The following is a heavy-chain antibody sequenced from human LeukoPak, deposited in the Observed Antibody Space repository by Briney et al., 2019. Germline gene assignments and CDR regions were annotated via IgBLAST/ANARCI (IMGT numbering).Heavy chain of an antibody. CDR3: ARQTGSGLFILP. J-gene: IGHJ4*02. CDR2: IYYSGNT. Sequence: SETLSLTCTVSGGSVSSSGYYWAWIRQPPGKGLEWIGTIYYSGNTYYDASLKSQVSISIDTSKNQFSLKLTSVTAADTAVYYCARQTGSGLFILPGGQGTLVTVSS. V-gene: IGHV4-39*01. CDR1: GGSVSSSGYY. D-gene: IGHD3/OR15-3a*01.